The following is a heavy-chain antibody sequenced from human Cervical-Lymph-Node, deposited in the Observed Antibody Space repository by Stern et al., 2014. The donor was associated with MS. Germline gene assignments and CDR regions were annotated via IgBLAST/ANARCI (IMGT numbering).Heavy chain of an antibody. V-gene: IGHV4-59*01. CDR3: ARDSRDYFDY. CDR1: GDSISGYY. Sequence: QVQLVESGPGLVKPSETLSLTCTVSGDSISGYYWNWIRQPPGKGLEWIGFIYDSGNTNYNPSLKSRVTISVDTSKNQFSLTLNSVSAADTAVYYCARDSRDYFDYWGQGSLVTVSS. CDR2: IYDSGNT. D-gene: IGHD3-10*01. J-gene: IGHJ4*02.